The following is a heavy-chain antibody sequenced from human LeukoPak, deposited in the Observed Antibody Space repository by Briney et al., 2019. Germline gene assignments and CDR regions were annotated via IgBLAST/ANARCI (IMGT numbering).Heavy chain of an antibody. CDR2: INHSGST. V-gene: IGHV4-34*01. D-gene: IGHD1-26*01. CDR1: GGSFSGYY. J-gene: IGHJ5*02. CDR3: AREQWEPRGT. Sequence: SETLSLTCAVYGGSFSGYYWSWIRQPPGKGLEWIGEINHSGSTNYNPSLKSRVTISVDTSKNQFSLKLSSVTAADTAVYYCAREQWEPRGTWGQGTLVTVSS.